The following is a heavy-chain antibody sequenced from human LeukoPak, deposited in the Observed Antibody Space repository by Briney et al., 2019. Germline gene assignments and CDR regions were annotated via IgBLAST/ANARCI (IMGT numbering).Heavy chain of an antibody. V-gene: IGHV4-59*01. Sequence: SETLSLTCTVSGVSISTYHWNWLRKAPGKGLKWIGYVQSTGNRNYNPSLKSRVTMFLDTSKNQFALELTSVTAADTAVYYCARDKEHSYGRYFDHWGQGALVTVSS. J-gene: IGHJ4*02. CDR1: GVSISTYH. CDR3: ARDKEHSYGRYFDH. D-gene: IGHD5-18*01. CDR2: VQSTGNR.